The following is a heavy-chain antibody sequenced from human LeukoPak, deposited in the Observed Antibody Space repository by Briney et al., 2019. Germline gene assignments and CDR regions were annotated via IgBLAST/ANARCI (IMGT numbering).Heavy chain of an antibody. Sequence: GGSLRLSCRASGFSVDSVFMTWVRQPPGKGLEWVSFIMPGGHIDYTDSVKGRFIISRDSFKNTLSLQMNSLRVDDSAVYYCARGDSATTTFDFWGQGTLVTVSS. J-gene: IGHJ4*02. V-gene: IGHV3-66*01. CDR3: ARGDSATTTFDF. D-gene: IGHD4-17*01. CDR2: IMPGGHI. CDR1: GFSVDSVF.